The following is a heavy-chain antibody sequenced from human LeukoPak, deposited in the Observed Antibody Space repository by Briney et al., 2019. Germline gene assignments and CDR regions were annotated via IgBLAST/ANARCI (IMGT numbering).Heavy chain of an antibody. Sequence: SETLPLTCTVSGGSISSSSYYWGCIRQPPGKGLEWIGSIYYSGSTYYNPPLKSRVTISVDTSKNQFSLKLSSVTAADTAVFFCARLPERSDLLPSYANSFDWWGQGTLVTVSS. J-gene: IGHJ4*02. CDR1: GGSISSSSYY. D-gene: IGHD3-9*01. CDR2: IYYSGST. CDR3: ARLPERSDLLPSYANSFDW. V-gene: IGHV4-39*01.